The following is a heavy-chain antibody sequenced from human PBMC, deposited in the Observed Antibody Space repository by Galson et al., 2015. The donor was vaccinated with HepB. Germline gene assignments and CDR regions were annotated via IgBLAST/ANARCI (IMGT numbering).Heavy chain of an antibody. Sequence: SLRLSCAASGFTFTNYAMSWVRQGPGKGLEWVSAVSDSGGSTFYADSVKGRFTISRDNSRNTLYLQLNSLRVEDTAVCYCAKSPYDYDSAGYLSAIDYWGQGTLVAVSS. CDR3: AKSPYDYDSAGYLSAIDY. J-gene: IGHJ4*02. CDR2: VSDSGGST. CDR1: GFTFTNYA. V-gene: IGHV3-23*01. D-gene: IGHD3-22*01.